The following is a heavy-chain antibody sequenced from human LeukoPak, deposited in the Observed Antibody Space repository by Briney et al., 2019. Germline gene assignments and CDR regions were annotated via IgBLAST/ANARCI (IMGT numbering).Heavy chain of an antibody. Sequence: PSETLSLTCTVSGGSISSGDYYWSWIRQPPGKGLEWIGYIYYSGSTYYNPSLKSRVTISVDTSKNQFSLKLSSVTAADTAVYYCARDTDTAMVTGPYYFDYWGQGTLVTVSS. CDR1: GGSISSGDYY. D-gene: IGHD5-18*01. J-gene: IGHJ4*02. CDR3: ARDTDTAMVTGPYYFDY. CDR2: IYYSGST. V-gene: IGHV4-30-4*08.